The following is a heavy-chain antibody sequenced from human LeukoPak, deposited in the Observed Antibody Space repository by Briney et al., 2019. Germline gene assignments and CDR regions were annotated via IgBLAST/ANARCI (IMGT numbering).Heavy chain of an antibody. V-gene: IGHV3-66*01. J-gene: IGHJ4*02. D-gene: IGHD6-19*01. CDR3: ASYSSLDY. CDR1: GFTVSNNY. CDR2: IYSGGST. Sequence: GGSLRLSCAASGFTVSNNYMSWVRQAPGKGLEWVSLIYSGGSTYNADSVKGRFTISRDNSKNTLYLQMNSLRAEDTAVYYCASYSSLDYWGQGTLVTVSS.